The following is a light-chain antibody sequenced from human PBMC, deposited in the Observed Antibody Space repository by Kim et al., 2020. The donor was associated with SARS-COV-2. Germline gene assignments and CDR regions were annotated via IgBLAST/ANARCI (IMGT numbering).Light chain of an antibody. CDR3: QQYGSSPPYS. Sequence: PGERATLSCMASQSVSSSYLAWYQQTPGQAPRLLIYGASSRATGIPDRFSGSGSGTDFTLTISRLEPEDFAVYYCQQYGSSPPYSFGQGTKLEI. CDR2: GAS. V-gene: IGKV3-20*01. CDR1: QSVSSSY. J-gene: IGKJ2*03.